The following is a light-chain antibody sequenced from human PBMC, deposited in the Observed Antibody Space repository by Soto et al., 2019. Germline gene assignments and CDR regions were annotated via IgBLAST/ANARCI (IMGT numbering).Light chain of an antibody. CDR3: QTWGSGIVV. CDR1: SGLSNYA. V-gene: IGLV4-69*01. J-gene: IGLJ2*01. Sequence: QLVLTQSPSASASLGASVKLTCTLSSGLSNYAIAWHQQESEKCPRYLMKFNSDGSHSKGDGIPDRFSGSSSGAERYLTISSLKSEDEADYYCQTWGSGIVVFGGGTKLTVL. CDR2: FNSDGSH.